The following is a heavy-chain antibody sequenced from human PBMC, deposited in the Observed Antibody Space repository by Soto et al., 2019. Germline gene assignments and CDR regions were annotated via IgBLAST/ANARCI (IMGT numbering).Heavy chain of an antibody. CDR3: ARTSRFDC. CDR2: INHSGST. CDR1: CWCFSSYY. J-gene: IGHJ4*02. V-gene: IGHV4-34*01. Sequence: PSETLSLTCAVYCWCFSSYYWSWIRQPPGKGLEWIGEINHSGSTNYNPSLKSRVTMSVDTSKNQFSLKLSSVTAADTAVYYCARTSRFDCWGQGTLVTVSS. D-gene: IGHD6-6*01.